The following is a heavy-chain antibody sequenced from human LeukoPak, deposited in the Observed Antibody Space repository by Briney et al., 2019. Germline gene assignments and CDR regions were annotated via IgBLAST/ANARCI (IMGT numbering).Heavy chain of an antibody. Sequence: ASVKVSCKASGYTFTGYYMRWVRQAPGQGLEWMGWINPNSGGTNYPQKFQGRVTMTRDTSISTAYMELSRLRSDDTAVYYCARGPMPYSGSPFIDYWGQGTLVTVSS. CDR1: GYTFTGYY. V-gene: IGHV1-2*02. CDR3: ARGPMPYSGSPFIDY. J-gene: IGHJ4*02. CDR2: INPNSGGT. D-gene: IGHD1-26*01.